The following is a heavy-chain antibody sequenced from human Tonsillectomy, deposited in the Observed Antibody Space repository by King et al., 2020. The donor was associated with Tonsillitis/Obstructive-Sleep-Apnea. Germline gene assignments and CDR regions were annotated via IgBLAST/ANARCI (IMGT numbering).Heavy chain of an antibody. CDR1: GFTFSSYA. D-gene: IGHD6-6*01. V-gene: IGHV3-23*04. CDR3: AKDPLTTRYSSSAY. Sequence: VQLVESGGGLVQPGGSLRLSCAASGFTFSSYAMSWVGQAPGKGLEWVLAISGSGVSTDYSDSVKGRFTISKDNSKNTLYLQMNSLRDEDTAVYYCAKDPLTTRYSSSAYWGQGTLVTVSS. CDR2: ISGSGVST. J-gene: IGHJ4*02.